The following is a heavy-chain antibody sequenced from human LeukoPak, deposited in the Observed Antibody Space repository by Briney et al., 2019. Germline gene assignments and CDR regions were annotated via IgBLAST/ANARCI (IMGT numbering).Heavy chain of an antibody. CDR1: GGTFSSYA. J-gene: IGHJ5*02. D-gene: IGHD4-17*01. V-gene: IGHV1-69*06. CDR3: ASSHDYGDYVRWFDP. CDR2: IIPIFGTA. Sequence: SVKVSCKASGGTFSSYAISWVRQAPGQGREWMGGIIPIFGTANYAQKFQGRGTITADKSTSTAYMELSSLRSEETAVYSCASSHDYGDYVRWFDPWGQGTLVAVSS.